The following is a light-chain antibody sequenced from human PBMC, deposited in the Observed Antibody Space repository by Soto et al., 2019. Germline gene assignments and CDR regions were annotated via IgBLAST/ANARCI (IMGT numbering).Light chain of an antibody. Sequence: EMLMTQSPATLSVSPGERVSLSCWASQSVTNKLAWYQQRPGQAPRLLIYGASSRATGIPDRFSGSGSGTDFTLTISRLEPEDFAVYYCQQYGSSRWTFGQGTKV. CDR1: QSVTNK. CDR3: QQYGSSRWT. CDR2: GAS. V-gene: IGKV3-20*01. J-gene: IGKJ1*01.